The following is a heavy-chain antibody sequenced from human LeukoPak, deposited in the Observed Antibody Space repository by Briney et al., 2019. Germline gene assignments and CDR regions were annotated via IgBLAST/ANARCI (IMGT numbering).Heavy chain of an antibody. V-gene: IGHV3-30*02. CDR2: IRYDGSNK. CDR3: AKGQTRDTAMVDY. D-gene: IGHD5-18*01. J-gene: IGHJ4*02. Sequence: GGSLRLSCAASGFTFSGYGMNWVRQAPGRGLEWLSFIRYDGSNKYYADSVKGRFTISRDNSKNTLYLQMNSLRAEDTAVYYCAKGQTRDTAMVDYWGQGTLVTVSS. CDR1: GFTFSGYG.